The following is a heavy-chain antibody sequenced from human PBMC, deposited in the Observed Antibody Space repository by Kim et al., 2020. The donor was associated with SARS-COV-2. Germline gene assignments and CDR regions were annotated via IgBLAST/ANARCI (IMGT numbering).Heavy chain of an antibody. V-gene: IGHV1-18*01. CDR3: ARDRFTYGRTVGTSCYF. CDR2: ISAYNGNT. D-gene: IGHD2-2*01. J-gene: IGHJ4*02. CDR1: GYTFTSYG. Sequence: ASVKVSCKASGYTFTSYGISWVRQAPGQGLEWMGWISAYNGNTNYAQKLQGRVTMTTDTSTSTAYMELRSLRSDDTAVYYCARDRFTYGRTVGTSCYFWGQGTLVTVSS.